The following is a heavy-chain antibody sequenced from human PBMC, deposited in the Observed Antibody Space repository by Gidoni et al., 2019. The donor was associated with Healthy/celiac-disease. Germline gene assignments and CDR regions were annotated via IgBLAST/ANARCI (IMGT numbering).Heavy chain of an antibody. J-gene: IGHJ6*03. CDR3: AKDALHGGNPEDYYYYYMDV. Sequence: EVQLLESGGGLVPPGGSLRLSCAASGFTFSSYAMSWVRQAPGKGLEWVSAISGSGGSTYYADSVKGRFTISRDNSKNTLYLQMNSLRAEDTAVYYCAKDALHGGNPEDYYYYYMDVWGKGTTVTVSS. CDR1: GFTFSSYA. CDR2: ISGSGGST. D-gene: IGHD2-15*01. V-gene: IGHV3-23*01.